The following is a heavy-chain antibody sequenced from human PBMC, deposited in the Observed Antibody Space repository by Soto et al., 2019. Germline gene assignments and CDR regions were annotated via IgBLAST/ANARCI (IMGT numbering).Heavy chain of an antibody. V-gene: IGHV1-3*01. CDR3: ARDPNDSSAYYQNQCYCTEV. CDR2: INAGNGNT. J-gene: IGHJ6*04. Sequence: AASVKVSCKASGYTFTSYGIHWVRQAPGQRLEWTGWINAGNGNTKYSEKFQGRVAITRDTSASTAYLELSSLRSEDTAVYYCARDPNDSSAYYQNQCYCTEVWGEGTTFILSS. D-gene: IGHD3-22*01. CDR1: GYTFTSYG.